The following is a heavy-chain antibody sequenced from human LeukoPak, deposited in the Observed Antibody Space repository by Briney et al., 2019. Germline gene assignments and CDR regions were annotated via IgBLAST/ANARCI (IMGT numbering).Heavy chain of an antibody. D-gene: IGHD1-7*01. J-gene: IGHJ3*02. CDR1: GFTFSGHW. V-gene: IGHV3-74*03. CDR2: INERGTDS. Sequence: GGSLRLSCTASGFTFSGHWIHWVRQPPGRGLVWVSRINERGTDSMYAESVKGRFTISRDNAKNTVYLQMNSLRAEDTAVYYCARGRLELRTGWPAFDIWGQGTMVTVSS. CDR3: ARGRLELRTGWPAFDI.